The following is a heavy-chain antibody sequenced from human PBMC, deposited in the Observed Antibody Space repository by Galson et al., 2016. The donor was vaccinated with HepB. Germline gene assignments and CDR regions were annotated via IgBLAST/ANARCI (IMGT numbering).Heavy chain of an antibody. J-gene: IGHJ3*02. Sequence: ETLSLTCTVSGGSSSSFYWNWIRQPPGKRLEWIGHIFHTGRPTYTRSLKSRVTISVDTSKNQVSLKLSSVTAADTALYYCARQTSVLTGSAFDIWGQGTMVTVSS. CDR2: IFHTGRP. D-gene: IGHD4-23*01. V-gene: IGHV4-59*08. CDR3: ARQTSVLTGSAFDI. CDR1: GGSSSSFY.